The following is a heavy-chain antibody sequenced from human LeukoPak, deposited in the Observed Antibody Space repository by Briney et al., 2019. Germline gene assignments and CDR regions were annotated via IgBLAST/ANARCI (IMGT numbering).Heavy chain of an antibody. CDR2: IFTSDNT. D-gene: IGHD3-10*01. CDR1: GGSISNYF. J-gene: IGHJ6*02. Sequence: SETLSLTCTVSGGSISNYFWSWVRQPPGKRLEWIAYIFTSDNTNYNPSLKGRATISVDTSKNQFSLRMSSVTAADTAVYYCARHAITILRGVRGYGMDVWGQGTTVTVSS. CDR3: ARHAITILRGVRGYGMDV. V-gene: IGHV4-4*09.